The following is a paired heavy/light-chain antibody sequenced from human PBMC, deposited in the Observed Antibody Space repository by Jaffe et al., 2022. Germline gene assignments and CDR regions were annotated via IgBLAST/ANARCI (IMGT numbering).Heavy chain of an antibody. CDR2: INPNSGGT. J-gene: IGHJ6*03. CDR1: GYTFTGYY. V-gene: IGHV1-2*02. CDR3: ASLPPPLRWYQTSLDYYYMDV. Sequence: QVQLVQSGAEVKKPGASVKVSCKASGYTFTGYYMHWVRQAPGQGLEWMGWINPNSGGTNYAQKFQGRVTMTRDTSISTAYMELSRLRSDDTAVYYCASLPPPLRWYQTSLDYYYMDVWGKGTTVTVSS. D-gene: IGHD4-17*01.
Light chain of an antibody. CDR1: QSVSSSY. CDR3: QQYGSSPPAGAFT. V-gene: IGKV3-20*01. Sequence: EIVLTQSPGTLSLSPGERATLSCRASQSVSSSYLAWYQQKPGQAPRLLIYGASSRATGIPDRFSGSGSGTDFTLTISRLEPEDFAVYYCQQYGSSPPAGAFTFGPGTKVDIK. J-gene: IGKJ3*01. CDR2: GAS.